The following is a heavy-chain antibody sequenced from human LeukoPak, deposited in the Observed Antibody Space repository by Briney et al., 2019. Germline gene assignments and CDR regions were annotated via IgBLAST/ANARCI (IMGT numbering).Heavy chain of an antibody. Sequence: GGSLRLSCAASGFSFSSYSLNWVRQAPGKGLEWVSYISHTGSTMSNADSVKGRFTISRDNARNSLYLQMNSLRIEDTAVYYCVRTYGSGSYYLFDYWGQGTLVTVSS. CDR3: VRTYGSGSYYLFDY. CDR1: GFSFSSYS. D-gene: IGHD3-10*01. V-gene: IGHV3-48*04. J-gene: IGHJ4*02. CDR2: ISHTGSTM.